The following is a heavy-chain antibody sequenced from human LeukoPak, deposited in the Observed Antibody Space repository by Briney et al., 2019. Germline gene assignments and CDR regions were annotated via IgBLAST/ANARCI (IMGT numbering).Heavy chain of an antibody. CDR1: GGSVSSSYY. CDR2: ICSGGNT. Sequence: SETLSLTCAASGGSVSSSYYWGWIRQAPGKGMEWIGSICSGGNTCYNPSFESRVTISVDSSKNQFSLKLSSVTAADTAVYYCARRSRYCSSTSCYDSYWFDPWGQGTLVTVSS. CDR3: ARRSRYCSSTSCYDSYWFDP. D-gene: IGHD2-2*01. J-gene: IGHJ5*02. V-gene: IGHV4-39*01.